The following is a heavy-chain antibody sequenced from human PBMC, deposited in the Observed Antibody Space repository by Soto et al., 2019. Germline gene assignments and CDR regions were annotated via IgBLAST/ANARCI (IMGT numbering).Heavy chain of an antibody. J-gene: IGHJ4*02. CDR2: ISYDGSTT. V-gene: IGHV3-30*18. CDR3: AKVVGEYNEPHYFDD. Sequence: QVQLVESGGGVVQPGGSLRLSCAASGFTFSTYGMNWVRQAPGKGLEWVAFISYDGSTTYYVDSVRGRFTISRDNSKNTLYLQMNSLRTEDTAVYYCAKVVGEYNEPHYFDDWGQGTLVTVSS. D-gene: IGHD3-10*01. CDR1: GFTFSTYG.